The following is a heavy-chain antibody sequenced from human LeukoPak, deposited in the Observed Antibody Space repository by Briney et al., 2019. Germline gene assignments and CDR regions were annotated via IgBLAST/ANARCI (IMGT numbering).Heavy chain of an antibody. Sequence: SFTSYWIGWIRQPPGKGLEWIGSIYYSGSTYYNPSLKSRVTISVDTSKNQFSLKLSSVTAADTAVYYCATPGRGYSYGYPTPLGYWGQGTLVTVSS. D-gene: IGHD5-18*01. J-gene: IGHJ4*02. CDR2: IYYSGST. CDR1: SFTSYW. CDR3: ATPGRGYSYGYPTPLGY. V-gene: IGHV4-39*07.